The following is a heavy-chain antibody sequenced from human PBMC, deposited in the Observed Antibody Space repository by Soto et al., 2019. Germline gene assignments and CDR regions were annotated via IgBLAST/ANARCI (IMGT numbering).Heavy chain of an antibody. CDR2: IYPGDSDT. Sequence: GESLKISCKGSGYSFTSYWIGWVRQMPGKGLEWMGIIYPGDSDTRYSPSFQGQVTISADKSISTAYLQWSSLKASDTAMYYCARARAARAFYYYGMDVWGQGTTVTVSS. V-gene: IGHV5-51*01. CDR3: ARARAARAFYYYGMDV. D-gene: IGHD6-6*01. J-gene: IGHJ6*02. CDR1: GYSFTSYW.